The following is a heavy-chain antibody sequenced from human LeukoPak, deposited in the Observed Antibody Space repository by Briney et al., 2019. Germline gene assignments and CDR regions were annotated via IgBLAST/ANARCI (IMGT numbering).Heavy chain of an antibody. CDR3: ARLGAHHYYYDSSGYLFDP. CDR1: GYSISSGYY. D-gene: IGHD3-22*01. CDR2: IYYSGST. J-gene: IGHJ5*02. Sequence: SETLSLTCTVSGYSISSGYYWSWIRQPPGKGLEWIGYIYYSGSTNYNPSLKSRVTISVDTSKNQFSLKLSSVTAADTAVYYCARLGAHHYYYDSSGYLFDPWGQGTLVTVSS. V-gene: IGHV4-59*08.